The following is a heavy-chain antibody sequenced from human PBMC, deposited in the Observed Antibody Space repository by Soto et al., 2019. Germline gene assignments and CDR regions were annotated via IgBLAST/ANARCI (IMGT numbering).Heavy chain of an antibody. D-gene: IGHD3-10*01. Sequence: PGESLKISCKGSGYSFTNYWITWVRQMPGKGLEWMGRIDPSDSYTNYRPSFQGQVTISAAKSIGNAYLQWSSLKASDTAIYYCARDPGFTVDYYRYYFAYWGQGTLVPVSS. J-gene: IGHJ4*02. CDR3: ARDPGFTVDYYRYYFAY. CDR1: GYSFTNYW. V-gene: IGHV5-10-1*01. CDR2: IDPSDSYT.